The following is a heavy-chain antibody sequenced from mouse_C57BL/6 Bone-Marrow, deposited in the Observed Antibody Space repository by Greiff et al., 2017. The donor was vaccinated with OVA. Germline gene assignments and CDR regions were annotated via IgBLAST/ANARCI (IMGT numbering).Heavy chain of an antibody. CDR1: GYTFTSYW. J-gene: IGHJ4*01. Sequence: EVQLQQSGTVLARPGASVKMSCKTSGYTFTSYWMHWVKQRPGQGLEWIGAIYPGNSDTSYNQKFKGKAKLTAVTSASTAYMELSSLTNEDSAVYYCTSFHYAMDYWGQGTSVTVSS. V-gene: IGHV1-5*01. CDR2: IYPGNSDT. CDR3: TSFHYAMDY.